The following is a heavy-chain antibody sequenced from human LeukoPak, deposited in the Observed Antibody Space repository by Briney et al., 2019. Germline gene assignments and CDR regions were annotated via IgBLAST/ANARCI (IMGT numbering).Heavy chain of an antibody. D-gene: IGHD5-12*01. CDR1: GYSLTNYY. CDR2: INPNGGST. V-gene: IGHV1-46*01. CDR3: ARGAPTTRIGAGRFDY. Sequence: ASVKVSCKAFGYSLTNYYVHWVRQAPGQGLEWMREINPNGGSTSYAQKFQGRITVTRDTYTNTVYMDLSSLRSEDTATYYCARGAPTTRIGAGRFDYWGQGSLLTVAS. J-gene: IGHJ4*02.